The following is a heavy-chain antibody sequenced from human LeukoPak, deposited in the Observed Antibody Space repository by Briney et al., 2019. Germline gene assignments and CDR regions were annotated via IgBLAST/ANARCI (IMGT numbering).Heavy chain of an antibody. CDR3: AKGPLIRNWFDP. D-gene: IGHD2-21*01. CDR1: GFTFSSYG. CDR2: IRYDGSNK. Sequence: GGSLRLSCAASGFTFSSYGMHWVRQAPGKGLEWVAFIRYDGSNKYYADSVKGRFTISRDNSKNTLYLQMNSLRGEDTAVYYCAKGPLIRNWFDPWGQGTLVTVSS. J-gene: IGHJ5*02. V-gene: IGHV3-30*02.